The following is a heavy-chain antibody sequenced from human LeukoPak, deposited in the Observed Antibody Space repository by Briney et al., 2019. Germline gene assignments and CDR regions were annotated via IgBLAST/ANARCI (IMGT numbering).Heavy chain of an antibody. Sequence: PGGSLRLSCAASGFTFSSYAMSWVRQAPGKELEWVSAISGSGGSTYYADSVKGRFTISRDNSKNTLYLQMNSLRAEDTAVYYCAKSRDIVVAPGGYWGQGTLVAVSS. J-gene: IGHJ4*02. CDR2: ISGSGGST. D-gene: IGHD2-2*01. CDR1: GFTFSSYA. V-gene: IGHV3-23*01. CDR3: AKSRDIVVAPGGY.